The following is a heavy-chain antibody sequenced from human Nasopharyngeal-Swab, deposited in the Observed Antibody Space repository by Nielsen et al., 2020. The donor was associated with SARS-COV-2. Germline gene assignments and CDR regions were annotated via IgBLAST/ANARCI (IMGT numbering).Heavy chain of an antibody. CDR3: AAGYFDWLSIDY. Sequence: CCAACGFTFDDYAMELVRQAPGKGLEWVSGISWNSGSIGYEDSVKGRFTIPRDNAKNSLYLQMNSLRAEDTALYYCAAGYFDWLSIDYWGQGTLVTVSS. J-gene: IGHJ4*02. V-gene: IGHV3-9*01. CDR1: GFTFDDYA. D-gene: IGHD3-9*01. CDR2: ISWNSGSI.